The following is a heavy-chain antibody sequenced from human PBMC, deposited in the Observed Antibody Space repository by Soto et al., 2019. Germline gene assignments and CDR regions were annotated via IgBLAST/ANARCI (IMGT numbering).Heavy chain of an antibody. CDR2: ISGSGGST. J-gene: IGHJ6*02. V-gene: IGHV3-23*01. D-gene: IGHD2-21*02. CDR3: AKGASYCGGDCYSDYYYGMDV. Sequence: GSLRLSCAASGFTFSSYAMSWVRQAPGKGLEWVSAISGSGGSTYYADSVKGRFTISRDNSKNTLYLQMNSLRAEDTAVYYCAKGASYCGGDCYSDYYYGMDVWGQGTTVTVSS. CDR1: GFTFSSYA.